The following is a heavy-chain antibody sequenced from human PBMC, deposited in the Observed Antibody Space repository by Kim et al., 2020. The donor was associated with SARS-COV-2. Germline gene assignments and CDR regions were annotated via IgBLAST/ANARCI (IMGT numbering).Heavy chain of an antibody. D-gene: IGHD2-2*01. J-gene: IGHJ6*02. CDR2: ISSSSSYT. Sequence: GGSLRLSCAASGFTFSDYYMSWIRQAPGKGLEWVSYISSSSSYTNYADSVKGRFTISRDNAKNSLYLQMNSLRAEDTAVYYCARDLPDIVVVPAAIYYYYYGMDVWGQGTTVTVSS. CDR3: ARDLPDIVVVPAAIYYYYYGMDV. V-gene: IGHV3-11*05. CDR1: GFTFSDYY.